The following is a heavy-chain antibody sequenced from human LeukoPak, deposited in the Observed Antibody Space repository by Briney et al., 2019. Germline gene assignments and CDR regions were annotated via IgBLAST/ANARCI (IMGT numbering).Heavy chain of an antibody. CDR2: ISYDGSNK. V-gene: IGHV3-30*04. D-gene: IGHD6-19*01. J-gene: IGHJ4*02. Sequence: GGSLRLSCAASGFTFSSYAMHWVRQAPGKGLEWVAVISYDGSNKYYADSVKGRFTISRDNSKNTLYLQMNSLRAEDTAVYYCARDRSSGWYDWGQGTLVTVSS. CDR3: ARDRSSGWYD. CDR1: GFTFSSYA.